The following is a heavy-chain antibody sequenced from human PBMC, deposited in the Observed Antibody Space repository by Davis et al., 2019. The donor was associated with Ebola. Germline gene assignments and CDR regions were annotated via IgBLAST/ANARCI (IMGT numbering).Heavy chain of an antibody. V-gene: IGHV3-48*01. CDR3: ARDTLGDYYGMDV. J-gene: IGHJ6*02. CDR2: ISSSSSTI. Sequence: GESLKISCAASGFTFSSYSMNWVRQAPGKGLEWVSYISSSSSTIYYADSVKGRFTISRDNSKNTLYLQMNSLRAEDTAVYYCARDTLGDYYGMDVWGQGTTVTVSS. CDR1: GFTFSSYS.